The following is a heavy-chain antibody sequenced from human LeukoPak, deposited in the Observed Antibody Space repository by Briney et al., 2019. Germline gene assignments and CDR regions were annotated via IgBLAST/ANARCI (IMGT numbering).Heavy chain of an antibody. CDR1: GFIVSNNY. CDR2: LYNAGST. Sequence: GGSLRLSCVASGFIVSNNYMSWVRQAPGKGLEWVSVLYNAGSTYYADSVKGRFTTSRDNSKNTLYLQMYSLRVEDTAVYYCARDPSGSGWSLSDWGQGTPVTVSS. D-gene: IGHD6-19*01. CDR3: ARDPSGSGWSLSD. V-gene: IGHV3-53*01. J-gene: IGHJ4*02.